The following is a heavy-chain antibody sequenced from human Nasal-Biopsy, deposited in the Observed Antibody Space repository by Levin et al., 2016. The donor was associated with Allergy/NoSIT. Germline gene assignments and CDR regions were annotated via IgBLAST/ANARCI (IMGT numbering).Heavy chain of an antibody. D-gene: IGHD5-24*01. V-gene: IGHV1-69*13. CDR3: ARDRPGHGYNFASS. CDR2: IVPIFNTI. Sequence: SVKVSCKTSGGTLRSYAISWIRQAPGQGLEWMGGIVPIFNTITYAQRFQGRVTITADESTDTVYMELSSLRSDDTAMYYCARDRPGHGYNFASSWGQGTLVTVSS. J-gene: IGHJ5*02. CDR1: GGTLRSYA.